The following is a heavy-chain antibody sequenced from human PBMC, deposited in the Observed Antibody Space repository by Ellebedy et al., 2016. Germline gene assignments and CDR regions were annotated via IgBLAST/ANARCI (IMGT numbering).Heavy chain of an antibody. V-gene: IGHV1-18*01. Sequence: ASVKVSCKASGYTFTSYGISWVRQAPGQGLEWMGWISAYNGNTNYAQKFQGRVTMTTDTSTSTAYMELRSLRSDDTAVYYCARRSSSHAAEYFQHWGQGTLVTVSS. J-gene: IGHJ1*01. CDR1: GYTFTSYG. CDR3: ARRSSSHAAEYFQH. CDR2: ISAYNGNT. D-gene: IGHD2-2*01.